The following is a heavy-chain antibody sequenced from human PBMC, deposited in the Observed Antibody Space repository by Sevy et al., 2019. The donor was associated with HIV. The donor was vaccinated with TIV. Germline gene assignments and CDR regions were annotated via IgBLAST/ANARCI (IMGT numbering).Heavy chain of an antibody. Sequence: GGSLRLSCAASGFTFSSYWMSWVRQAPGKGLEWVATMNQDGSEKFYVDSAKGRFTISRDNAKNSLYLQMNSLRAEDTAVYYCVREGLGGYSYSLDCWGQGTLVTVSS. CDR1: GFTFSSYW. CDR2: MNQDGSEK. D-gene: IGHD5-18*01. J-gene: IGHJ4*02. CDR3: VREGLGGYSYSLDC. V-gene: IGHV3-7*01.